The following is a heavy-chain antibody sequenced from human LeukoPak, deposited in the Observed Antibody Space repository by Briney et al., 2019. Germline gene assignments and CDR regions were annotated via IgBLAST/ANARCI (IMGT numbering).Heavy chain of an antibody. Sequence: ASVKVSCKASGYTFTSYGISWVRQAPGQGLEWMGWISAYNGNTNYAQKLQGRVTMTTDTSTSTAYMELRSLRSDDTAVYYCARDTYYYDSSAQATYYYGMDVWGQGTTVTVSS. CDR1: GYTFTSYG. J-gene: IGHJ6*02. CDR2: ISAYNGNT. D-gene: IGHD3-22*01. V-gene: IGHV1-18*01. CDR3: ARDTYYYDSSAQATYYYGMDV.